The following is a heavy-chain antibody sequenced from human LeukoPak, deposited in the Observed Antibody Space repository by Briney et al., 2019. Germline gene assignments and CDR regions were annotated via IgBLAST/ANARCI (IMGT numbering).Heavy chain of an antibody. Sequence: GGSLRLSCKASGFTFYHYAMHWVRQVPGKGLEWVSSINWSSETIGYADSVKGRLTISRDNVKNSLFLQMNSLRPEDMALYYCAKDTGKLRYFDWLLDYWGQGTLVTVSS. CDR2: INWSSETI. D-gene: IGHD3-9*01. CDR1: GFTFYHYA. CDR3: AKDTGKLRYFDWLLDY. V-gene: IGHV3-9*03. J-gene: IGHJ4*02.